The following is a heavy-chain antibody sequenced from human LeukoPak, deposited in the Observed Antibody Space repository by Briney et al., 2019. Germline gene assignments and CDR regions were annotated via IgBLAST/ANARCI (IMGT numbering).Heavy chain of an antibody. V-gene: IGHV3-48*04. D-gene: IGHD3-22*01. CDR2: ISSSGSTI. Sequence: PGGSLRLSCAASGFTFSNYAMSWVRQAPGKGLEWVSYISSSGSTIYYADSVKGRFTISRDNAKNSLYLQMNSLRAEDTAVYYCASPLDYEDAFDIWGQGTMVTVSS. CDR3: ASPLDYEDAFDI. CDR1: GFTFSNYA. J-gene: IGHJ3*02.